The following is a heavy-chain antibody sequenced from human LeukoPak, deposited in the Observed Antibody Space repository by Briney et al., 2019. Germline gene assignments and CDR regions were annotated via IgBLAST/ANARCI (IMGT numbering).Heavy chain of an antibody. V-gene: IGHV3-33*01. CDR1: GFTFSSYG. CDR3: ARGDYDYYDSTGGYDY. D-gene: IGHD3-22*01. CDR2: IWYDGSNK. J-gene: IGHJ4*02. Sequence: PGGSLRLSCAASGFTFSSYGMHWVRQAPGKGLEWVAVIWYDGSNKYYADSVKGRFTISRDNSKNTLYLQMNSLRAEDTAVYYCARGDYDYYDSTGGYDYWGQGTLVTVSS.